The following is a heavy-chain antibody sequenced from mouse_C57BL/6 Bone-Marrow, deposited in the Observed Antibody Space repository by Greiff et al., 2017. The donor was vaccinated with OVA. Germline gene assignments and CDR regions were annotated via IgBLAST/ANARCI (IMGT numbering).Heavy chain of an antibody. J-gene: IGHJ4*01. CDR1: GFNIKDDY. V-gene: IGHV14-4*01. CDR3: TRRSRGYYAMDY. CDR2: IDPENGDT. Sequence: EVQLQQSGAELVRPGASVKLSCTASGFNIKDDYMHWVKQRPEQGLEWIGWIDPENGDTEYASKFQGKATITADTSSNTAYLQLSSLTSEDTAVYYCTRRSRGYYAMDYWGQGTSVTVSS. D-gene: IGHD1-1*01.